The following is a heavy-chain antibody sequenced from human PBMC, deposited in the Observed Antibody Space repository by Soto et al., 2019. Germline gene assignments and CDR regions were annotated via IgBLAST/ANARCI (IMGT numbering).Heavy chain of an antibody. CDR2: INAGNGNT. J-gene: IGHJ4*02. D-gene: IGHD2-21*02. V-gene: IGHV1-3*01. CDR3: ARLPAYCGGDCHPDDY. CDR1: GYTFTSYA. Sequence: ASVKVSCKAAGYTFTSYAMHWVRPAPGQRLEWMGWINAGNGNTKYSQKFQGRVTITRDTSASTAYMELSSLRSEDTAVYYCARLPAYCGGDCHPDDYWGQGTLVTVSS.